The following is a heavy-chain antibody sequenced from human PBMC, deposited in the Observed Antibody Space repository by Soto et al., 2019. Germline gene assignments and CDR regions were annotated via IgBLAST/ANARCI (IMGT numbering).Heavy chain of an antibody. D-gene: IGHD3-10*01. J-gene: IGHJ4*02. CDR3: ATSYGSGYRAFDS. V-gene: IGHV1-69*02. CDR2: INPILSMS. CDR1: GDTFNFYT. Sequence: QVQLVQSGADVQRPGSSVRVSCKASGDTFNFYTINWVRQAPGQGLQWMGRINPILSMSNYAPRFQGRVTMTADKSTSTAYMELSSPRSEDTAMCYCATSYGSGYRAFDSWGQGALVTVSS.